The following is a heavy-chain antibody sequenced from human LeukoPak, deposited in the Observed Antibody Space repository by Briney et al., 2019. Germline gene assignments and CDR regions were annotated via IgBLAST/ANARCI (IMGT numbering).Heavy chain of an antibody. J-gene: IGHJ4*02. CDR3: ARGVVVSDY. CDR1: GGSFSGYY. CDR2: INHSGST. Sequence: SETLSLTCAVYGGSFSGYYWSWIRQPPGKGLEWIGEINHSGSTNYNPSLKSRVTISVDTSKNRFSLKLSSVTAADTAVYYCARGVVVSDYWGQGTLVTVSS. V-gene: IGHV4-34*01. D-gene: IGHD3-22*01.